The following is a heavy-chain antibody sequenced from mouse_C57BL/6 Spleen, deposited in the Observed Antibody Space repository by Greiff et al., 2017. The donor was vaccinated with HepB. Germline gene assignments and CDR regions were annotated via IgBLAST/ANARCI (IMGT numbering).Heavy chain of an antibody. CDR1: GFTFSSYA. V-gene: IGHV5-9-1*02. Sequence: EVKLQESGEGLVKPGGSLKLSCAASGFTFSSYAMSWVRQTPEKRLEWVAYISSGGDYIYYADTVKGRFTISRDNARNTLYLQMSSLKSEDTAMYYCTRGPYWYFDVWGTGTTVTVSS. CDR2: ISSGGDYI. CDR3: TRGPYWYFDV. J-gene: IGHJ1*03.